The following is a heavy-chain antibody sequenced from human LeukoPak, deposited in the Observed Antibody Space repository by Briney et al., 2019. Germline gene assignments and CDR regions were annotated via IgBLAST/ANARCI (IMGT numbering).Heavy chain of an antibody. J-gene: IGHJ4*02. CDR1: GYTFTSYD. Sequence: ASVKVSCKASGYTFTSYDINWVRQATGQGLEWMGWMNPNSGNTGYAQKFQGRVTMTRNTSISTAYMELSSLRSEDTAVYYRARGWLNPDYYFDYWGQGTLVTVSS. V-gene: IGHV1-8*01. CDR2: MNPNSGNT. CDR3: ARGWLNPDYYFDY. D-gene: IGHD5-12*01.